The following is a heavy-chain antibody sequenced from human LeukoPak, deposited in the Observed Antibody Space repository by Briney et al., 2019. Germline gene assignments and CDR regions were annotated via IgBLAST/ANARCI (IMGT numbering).Heavy chain of an antibody. D-gene: IGHD4/OR15-4a*01. Sequence: ASVKVSCKASGYTFTSYYLHWVRQAPGQGLEWMGWISTYNGHTNYAQKLQGRVTMTTDTSTSTVYMELRSLRSDDTAVYYCAKIAYGANFFDYWGQGTLVTVSS. CDR2: ISTYNGHT. CDR1: GYTFTSYY. V-gene: IGHV1-18*04. J-gene: IGHJ4*02. CDR3: AKIAYGANFFDY.